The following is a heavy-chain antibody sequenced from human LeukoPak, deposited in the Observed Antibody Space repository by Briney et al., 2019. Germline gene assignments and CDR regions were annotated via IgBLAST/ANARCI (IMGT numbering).Heavy chain of an antibody. CDR2: IIPILGIA. J-gene: IGHJ4*02. D-gene: IGHD1-26*01. CDR3: ATPLPPRNSGSPVIDY. Sequence: GASVKVSCKASGGTFSSYAISWVRQAPGQGLEWMGRIIPILGIANYAQKFQGRVTITADKSTSTAYMELSSLRSEDTAVYYCATPLPPRNSGSPVIDYWGQGTLVTVSS. V-gene: IGHV1-69*04. CDR1: GGTFSSYA.